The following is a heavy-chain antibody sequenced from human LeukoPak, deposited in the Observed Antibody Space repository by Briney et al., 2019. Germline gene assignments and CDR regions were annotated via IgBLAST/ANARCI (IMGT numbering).Heavy chain of an antibody. CDR3: AKDPSTLTSADDY. V-gene: IGHV3-23*01. D-gene: IGHD6-13*01. Sequence: GGSLRLSCAASGFTVSSNYMSWVRQAPGKGLEWVSTIHPTGANKHYADSVNGRFTISRDNSKNTVYVQMSSLRAEDTAIYYCAKDPSTLTSADDYWGQGTLVTVSS. J-gene: IGHJ4*02. CDR1: GFTVSSNY. CDR2: IHPTGANK.